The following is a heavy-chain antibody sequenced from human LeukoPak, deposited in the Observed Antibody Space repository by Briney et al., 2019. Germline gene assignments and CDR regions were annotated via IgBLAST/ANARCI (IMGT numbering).Heavy chain of an antibody. CDR3: ARGSDYDYVWGSYRPKKTIDY. CDR2: INHSGSP. CDR1: GGSFSGYY. Sequence: PSESLSLTCAVYGGSFSGYYWSWIRQPPGKGLGWVGEINHSGSPNYNPCLKSLVPISVDTPKNQFPLKLRAVTAADTAVYYCARGSDYDYVWGSYRPKKTIDYWGEGTLVTVSS. V-gene: IGHV4-34*01. D-gene: IGHD3-16*02. J-gene: IGHJ4*02.